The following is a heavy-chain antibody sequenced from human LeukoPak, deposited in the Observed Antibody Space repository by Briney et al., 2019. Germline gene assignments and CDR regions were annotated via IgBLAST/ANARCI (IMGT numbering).Heavy chain of an antibody. CDR1: EFSFSSYG. V-gene: IGHV3-30*02. J-gene: IGHJ6*03. CDR3: AKDGHCSSTSCYYMDV. Sequence: GGSLRLSCAASEFSFSSYGMHWVRQAPGKGLEGVAFIRYDGSNKYYADSVKGRFTISRDNSKNTLYLQTNSLRADDTAVYYCAKDGHCSSTSCYYMDVWGEGTMVTVSS. D-gene: IGHD2-2*01. CDR2: IRYDGSNK.